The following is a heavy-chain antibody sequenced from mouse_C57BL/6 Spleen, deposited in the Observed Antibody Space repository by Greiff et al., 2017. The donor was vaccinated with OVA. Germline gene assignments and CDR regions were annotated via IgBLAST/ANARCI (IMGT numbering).Heavy chain of an antibody. CDR3: ARYLDYAMDY. D-gene: IGHD5-1*01. J-gene: IGHJ4*01. Sequence: EVQLHQSGPELVKPGASVKISCKASGYTFTDYYMNWVKQSHGKSLEWIGDLNPNNGGTSYNQKFKGKATLTVDKSSSTAYMELRSLTSEDAAVYYCARYLDYAMDYWGQGTSVTVSA. CDR1: GYTFTDYY. CDR2: LNPNNGGT. V-gene: IGHV1-26*01.